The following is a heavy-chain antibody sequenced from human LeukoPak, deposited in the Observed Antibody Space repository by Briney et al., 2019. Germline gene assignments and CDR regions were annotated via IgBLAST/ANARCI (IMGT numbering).Heavy chain of an antibody. D-gene: IGHD1-26*01. V-gene: IGHV1-2*02. CDR2: INPNSGGT. CDR3: ARVSLVGATSGGFDY. J-gene: IGHJ4*02. Sequence: ASVKVSCKASGYTFTGYYMHWVRQAPGQGLEWMGWINPNSGGTNYAQKFQGRVTMTRDTSISTAYMELSRLRSDDTAVYYCARVSLVGATSGGFDYWGQGTLVTVSS. CDR1: GYTFTGYY.